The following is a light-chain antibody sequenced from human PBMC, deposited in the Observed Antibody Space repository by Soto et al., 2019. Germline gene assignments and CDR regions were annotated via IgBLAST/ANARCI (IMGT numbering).Light chain of an antibody. V-gene: IGKV1-39*01. J-gene: IGKJ1*01. CDR3: QQYNSYSRT. CDR1: QSISSY. Sequence: DIQMTQSTSSLSASVGDRVTITCRASQSISSYLNWYQQKPGKAPKLLIYAASSLQSGVPSRFSGSGSGTDFTLTLPSLQPDDFATYYCQQYNSYSRTFGQGTKVDIK. CDR2: AAS.